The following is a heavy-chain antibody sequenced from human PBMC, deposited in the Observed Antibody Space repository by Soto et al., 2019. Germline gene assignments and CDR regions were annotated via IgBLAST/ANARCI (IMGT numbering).Heavy chain of an antibody. CDR1: GFTFSSYA. CDR3: AKYQPMTQPRPYFDY. CDR2: ISSSGGST. J-gene: IGHJ4*02. D-gene: IGHD3-22*01. V-gene: IGHV3-23*01. Sequence: EVQLLESGGDLIQPGGSLRLSCAASGFTFSSYAMSWVRQARGKGLGWVSAISSSGGSTFYADSVKGRFTISRDNSRNTLYLQMNSLRAEDTAIYYCAKYQPMTQPRPYFDYWGQGNLVTVSS.